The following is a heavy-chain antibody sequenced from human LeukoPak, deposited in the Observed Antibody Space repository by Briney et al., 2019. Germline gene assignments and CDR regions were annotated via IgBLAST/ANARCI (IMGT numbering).Heavy chain of an antibody. J-gene: IGHJ6*02. V-gene: IGHV4-59*01. CDR1: GGSISSYY. Sequence: SGTLSLTCTVSGGSISSYYWSWIRQPPGKGLEWIGYIYYSGSTNYNPSLKSRVTISVDTSKNQFSLKLSSVTAADTAVYYCASGNSNYDFMYYYYGMDVWGQGTTVTVSS. D-gene: IGHD4-4*01. CDR2: IYYSGST. CDR3: ASGNSNYDFMYYYYGMDV.